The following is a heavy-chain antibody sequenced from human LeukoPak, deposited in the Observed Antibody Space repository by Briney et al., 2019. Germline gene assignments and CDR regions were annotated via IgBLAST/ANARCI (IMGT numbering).Heavy chain of an antibody. CDR3: ARALGFGYCSSTSCYIPPY. Sequence: GGSLRLSCAASGFTFSSYAMSWVRQAPGKGLEWVSAISGSGGSTYYADSVKGRFTISRDNAKNSLYLQMNSLRAEDTAVYYCARALGFGYCSSTSCYIPPYWGQGTLVTVSS. CDR2: ISGSGGST. D-gene: IGHD2-2*02. V-gene: IGHV3-23*01. J-gene: IGHJ4*02. CDR1: GFTFSSYA.